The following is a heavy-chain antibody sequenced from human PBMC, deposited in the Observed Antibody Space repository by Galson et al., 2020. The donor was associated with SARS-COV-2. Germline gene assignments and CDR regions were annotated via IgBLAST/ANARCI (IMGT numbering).Heavy chain of an antibody. Sequence: GGSLRLSCAASGFTFSSYAMHWVRQAPGQGLEWVAVISYDGSNKYYADSVKGRFTISRDNSKNTLYLQMNSLRAEDTAVYYCARRVPAAWKAFDYWGQGTLVTVSS. CDR2: ISYDGSNK. J-gene: IGHJ4*02. CDR3: ARRVPAAWKAFDY. CDR1: GFTFSSYA. D-gene: IGHD2-2*01. V-gene: IGHV3-30*04.